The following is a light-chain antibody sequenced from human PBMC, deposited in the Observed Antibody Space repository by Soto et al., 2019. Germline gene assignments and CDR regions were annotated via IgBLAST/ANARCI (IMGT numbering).Light chain of an antibody. Sequence: EIVLTQSPGTLSLSPGERATLSCRASQSVNSNYLDWYQQKPGQVPRPLIYGASIRAAGVPDRLSGSGSGTDFTLTISRLEPEDYAVYYCQQYGTSPHTFGQGNKLEIK. J-gene: IGKJ2*01. CDR3: QQYGTSPHT. CDR2: GAS. V-gene: IGKV3-20*01. CDR1: QSVNSNY.